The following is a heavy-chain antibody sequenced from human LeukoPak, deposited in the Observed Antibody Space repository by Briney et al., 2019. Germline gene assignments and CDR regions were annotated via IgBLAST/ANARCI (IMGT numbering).Heavy chain of an antibody. CDR2: IYTSGRT. V-gene: IGHV4-4*07. J-gene: IGHJ4*02. Sequence: SETLSLTCTVSGDSISNYYWSFIRQPAGKELEWIGRIYTSGRTNYNPSLKSRVTMSVDTSKNQFSLKLNSVTAADTAVYYCARDTGGYNYGTSFDYWGQGTLVTVSS. CDR3: ARDTGGYNYGTSFDY. D-gene: IGHD5-18*01. CDR1: GDSISNYY.